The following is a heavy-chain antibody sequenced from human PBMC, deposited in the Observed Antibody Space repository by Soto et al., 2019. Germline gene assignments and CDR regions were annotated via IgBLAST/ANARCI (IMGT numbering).Heavy chain of an antibody. J-gene: IGHJ5*02. D-gene: IGHD3-22*01. Sequence: GGSLRLSCAASGFTFSSYEMNWVRQAPGKXLEWVSYISSSGSTIYYADSVKGRFTISRDNAKNSLYLQMNSLRAEDTAVYYCASLPPYYYDSSGVNWFDPWGQGTLVTVSS. CDR2: ISSSGSTI. CDR3: ASLPPYYYDSSGVNWFDP. CDR1: GFTFSSYE. V-gene: IGHV3-48*03.